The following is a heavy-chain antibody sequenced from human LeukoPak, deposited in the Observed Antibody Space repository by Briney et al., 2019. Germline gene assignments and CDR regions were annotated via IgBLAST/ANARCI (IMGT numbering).Heavy chain of an antibody. V-gene: IGHV1-24*01. Sequence: ASVKVSCKVSGYTLTELSMHWVRQAPGKGLEWMGGFDPEDGETIYAQKFQGRVTMTEDTSTDTAYMELSSLRSEDTAVYYCATRDLVGATPYDAFDIWGQGTMVTVSS. CDR3: ATRDLVGATPYDAFDI. CDR2: FDPEDGET. CDR1: GYTLTELS. J-gene: IGHJ3*02. D-gene: IGHD1-26*01.